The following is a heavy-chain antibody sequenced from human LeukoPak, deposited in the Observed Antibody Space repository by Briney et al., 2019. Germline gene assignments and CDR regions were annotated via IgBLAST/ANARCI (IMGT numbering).Heavy chain of an antibody. J-gene: IGHJ5*02. CDR3: ARGAGTHSMHNWLDP. Sequence: PSEALSLTCTVSGGSISGYYWSWIRQPAGKGLEWIGRIYTSGSTNYNPSLKSRLTMSVDTSKNQFSLKLSSVTAADTAVYYCARGAGTHSMHNWLDPWGQGILVTVSS. V-gene: IGHV4-4*07. CDR2: IYTSGST. D-gene: IGHD6-19*01. CDR1: GGSISGYY.